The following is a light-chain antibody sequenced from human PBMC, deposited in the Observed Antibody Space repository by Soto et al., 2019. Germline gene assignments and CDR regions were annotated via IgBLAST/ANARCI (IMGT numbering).Light chain of an antibody. Sequence: ELVLTQSPDTLSLSPGERATLSCRASQSVSSSLAWYQQKPGQAPRLLSYDASNRATGIPARFSGSGSGTDVTLTSSSLEPEDFAVYYCQQRSNWPPEVTFGPGTKVDIK. V-gene: IGKV3-11*01. J-gene: IGKJ3*01. CDR2: DAS. CDR3: QQRSNWPPEVT. CDR1: QSVSSS.